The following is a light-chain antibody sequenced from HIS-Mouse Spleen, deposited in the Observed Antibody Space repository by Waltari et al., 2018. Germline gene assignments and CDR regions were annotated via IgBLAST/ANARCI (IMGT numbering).Light chain of an antibody. CDR2: DAS. Sequence: EIVLTQSPATLSLSPGARATLSCRASQSVSSYLAWYQQKPGQAPRLLIHDASNRATGIPARFSGSGSGTDFTLTISSLEPEDFAVYYCQQRSNWPPVTFGGGTKVEIK. CDR3: QQRSNWPPVT. V-gene: IGKV3-11*01. J-gene: IGKJ4*01. CDR1: QSVSSY.